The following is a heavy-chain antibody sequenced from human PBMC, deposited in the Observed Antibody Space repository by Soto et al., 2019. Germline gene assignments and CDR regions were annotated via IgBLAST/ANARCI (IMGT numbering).Heavy chain of an antibody. Sequence: PEGSLRLSCAASGFTFRSFTMNWVRQAPGKGLEWVSTISSNRAYIYYTDALRGRFTISRDNAKNSLHLQMNSLRAEDTAVYYCTRDASRDSSARGWFDPWGPGTLVTVSS. CDR3: TRDASRDSSARGWFDP. D-gene: IGHD6-13*01. V-gene: IGHV3-21*01. CDR1: GFTFRSFT. CDR2: ISSNRAYI. J-gene: IGHJ5*02.